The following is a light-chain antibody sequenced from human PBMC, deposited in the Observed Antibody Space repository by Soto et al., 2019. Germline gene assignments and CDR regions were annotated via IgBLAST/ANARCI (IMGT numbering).Light chain of an antibody. CDR1: QSISSY. J-gene: IGKJ1*01. CDR3: QQYNDYSWT. V-gene: IGKV1-39*01. CDR2: AAS. Sequence: DIQMTQSPSSLSASVGDRVTITCRASQSISSYLNWYQQKPGKAPKLLIYAASSLQSGVPSRFSGSGSGTDFTLTISSLQPDDVAIYYCQQYNDYSWTVGQGTKVDIK.